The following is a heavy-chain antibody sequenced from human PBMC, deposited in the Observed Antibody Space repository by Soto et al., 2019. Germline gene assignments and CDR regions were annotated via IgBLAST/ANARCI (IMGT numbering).Heavy chain of an antibody. CDR3: ARVPHGVNNWFDP. V-gene: IGHV3-48*01. J-gene: IGHJ5*02. CDR1: GFTFSSYS. CDR2: ISSSSSTI. D-gene: IGHD4-17*01. Sequence: GGSLRLSCAASGFTFSSYSMNWVRQAPGKGLEWVSYISSSSSTIYYADSVKGRFTISRDNAKNSLYLQMNSLRAEDTAVYYCARVPHGVNNWFDPWGQGTLVTVSS.